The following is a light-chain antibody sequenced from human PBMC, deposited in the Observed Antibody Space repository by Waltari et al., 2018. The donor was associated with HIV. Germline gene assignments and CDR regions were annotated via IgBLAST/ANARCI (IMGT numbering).Light chain of an antibody. Sequence: QSALTQPASVSGSPGQSITISCYLQDYQYVSWYQRHPGKAPKVIIYEVTNRPSGLSNRFSGSKSGNTATLTISGLQPEDEADYFCTSYISGTSPVFGRGTRVTVL. CDR1: YLQDYQY. CDR3: TSYISGTSPV. V-gene: IGLV2-14*01. J-gene: IGLJ2*01. CDR2: EVT.